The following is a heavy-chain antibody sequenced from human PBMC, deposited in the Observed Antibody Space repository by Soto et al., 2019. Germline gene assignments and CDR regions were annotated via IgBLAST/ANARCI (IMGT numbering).Heavy chain of an antibody. CDR1: GGSISSGDYY. CDR2: IYYSGST. D-gene: IGHD3-22*01. V-gene: IGHV4-30-4*01. J-gene: IGHJ3*02. CDR3: ASLIESYYDSSGYYYVLYAFDI. Sequence: QVQLQESGPGLVKPSQTLSLTCTVSGGSISSGDYYWSWIRQPPGKGLEWIGYIYYSGSTYYNPSLKSRVTISVDTSKNQFSLKLSSVTAADTAVYYCASLIESYYDSSGYYYVLYAFDIWGQGTMVTVSS.